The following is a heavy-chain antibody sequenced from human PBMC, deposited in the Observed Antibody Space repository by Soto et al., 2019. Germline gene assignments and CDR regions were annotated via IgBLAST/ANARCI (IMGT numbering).Heavy chain of an antibody. CDR3: ARGGSSGYYYSSYVFDY. CDR2: IIPIFGTA. J-gene: IGHJ4*02. Sequence: QVQLVQSGAEVQKPGSSVKVSCKASGGTFSSYAISWVRQAPGQGLEWMGGIIPIFGTANYAQKFQGRVTITADESTSTAYMEVSSLRSEDTAVYYCARGGSSGYYYSSYVFDYWGQGTLVTVSS. D-gene: IGHD3-22*01. V-gene: IGHV1-69*01. CDR1: GGTFSSYA.